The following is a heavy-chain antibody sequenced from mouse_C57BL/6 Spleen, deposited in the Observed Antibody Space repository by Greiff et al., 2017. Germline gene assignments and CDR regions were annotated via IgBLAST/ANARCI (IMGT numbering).Heavy chain of an antibody. CDR2: IDPEDGET. CDR3: AKGLLLREAWFAY. CDR1: GFNIKDYY. Sequence: EVKLQESGAELVKPGASVKLSCTASGFNIKDYYMHWVKQRTEQGLEWIGRIDPEDGETKYAPKFQGKATITADTSSNTAYLQLSSLTSEDTAVYYCAKGLLLREAWFAYWGQGTLVTVSA. J-gene: IGHJ3*01. V-gene: IGHV14-2*01. D-gene: IGHD1-1*01.